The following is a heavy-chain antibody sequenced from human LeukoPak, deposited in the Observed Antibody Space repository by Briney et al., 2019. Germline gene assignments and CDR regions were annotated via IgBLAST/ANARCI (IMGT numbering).Heavy chain of an antibody. V-gene: IGHV1-2*02. CDR1: GYTFSGYY. D-gene: IGHD5-24*01. Sequence: ASVKVSCKASGYTFSGYYIYWVRQAPGQGLEWMGWINPNSGGINYAQKFQGRVTMTRDTSISTAYMEPSRLRSDDTAVYYCARQNGYNPDYWGQGTLVTVSS. CDR2: INPNSGGI. CDR3: ARQNGYNPDY. J-gene: IGHJ4*02.